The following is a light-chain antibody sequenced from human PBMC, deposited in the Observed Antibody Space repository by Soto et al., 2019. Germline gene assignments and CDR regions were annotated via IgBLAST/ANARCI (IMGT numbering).Light chain of an antibody. J-gene: IGLJ2*01. V-gene: IGLV6-57*04. Sequence: NFMLTQPHSVSESPGQTVTISCTRSSGSIASDDVQWYQQRPGSAPINVIFEDSQRPSGVPDRFSGSIDSSSNSASLTSSRLTTEDAADYYCQSVDGKDVVFGGGTKVTVL. CDR2: EDS. CDR1: SGSIASDD. CDR3: QSVDGKDVV.